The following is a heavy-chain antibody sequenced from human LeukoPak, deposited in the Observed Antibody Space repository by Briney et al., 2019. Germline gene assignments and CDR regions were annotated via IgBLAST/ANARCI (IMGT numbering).Heavy chain of an antibody. J-gene: IGHJ4*02. CDR1: GYTFTGYY. D-gene: IGHD6-13*01. Sequence: ASVKVSCKASGYTFTGYYMHWVRQAPGQGLEWMGWNNPNSGGTNYAQKFQGRVTMTRDTSISTAYMELSRLRSDDTAVYYCAREKAAAGTSLLNFDYWGQGTLVTVSS. CDR3: AREKAAAGTSLLNFDY. CDR2: NNPNSGGT. V-gene: IGHV1-2*02.